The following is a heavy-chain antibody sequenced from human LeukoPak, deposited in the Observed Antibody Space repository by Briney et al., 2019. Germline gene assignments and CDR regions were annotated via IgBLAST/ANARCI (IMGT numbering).Heavy chain of an antibody. CDR3: ASLGGYCSSVSCYQYFDL. V-gene: IGHV4-39*01. J-gene: IGHJ2*01. D-gene: IGHD2-2*01. CDR2: IHYRGST. Sequence: PSETLSLTCTLSGGSISSRIYYWGWIRQPPGKGLDWIGTIHYRGSTFYNPSLKSRVTISVDTSKIQFSLKLSSVTASDTAVYYCASLGGYCSSVSCYQYFDLWGRGTLVTVSS. CDR1: GGSISSRIYY.